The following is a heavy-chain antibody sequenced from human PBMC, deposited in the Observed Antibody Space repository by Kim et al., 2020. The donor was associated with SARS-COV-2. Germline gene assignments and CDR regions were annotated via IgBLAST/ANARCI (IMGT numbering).Heavy chain of an antibody. J-gene: IGHJ6*02. D-gene: IGHD3-3*01. CDR3: ARYDRPRITIFGVDTYGMDV. CDR1: GGSISSYY. Sequence: SETLSLTCTVSGGSISSYYWSWIRQPPGKGLEWIGYIYYSGSTNYNPSLKSRVTISVDTSKNQFSLKLSSVTAADTAVYYCARYDRPRITIFGVDTYGMDVWGQGTTVTVSS. V-gene: IGHV4-59*01. CDR2: IYYSGST.